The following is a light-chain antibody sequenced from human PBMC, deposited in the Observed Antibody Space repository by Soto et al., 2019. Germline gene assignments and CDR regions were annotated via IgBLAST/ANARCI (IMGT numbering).Light chain of an antibody. J-gene: IGLJ1*01. CDR1: SSDVGGYNY. Sequence: QSVLTQPASVSGSPGQSITISCTGTSSDVGGYNYVSWYQQHPGKAPKLMIYEVSNRPSGVSNRFSGSKSGNTASLTISGLQAEDEAEYYCCSFASSKTYGFGTGTKLTVL. V-gene: IGLV2-14*01. CDR3: CSFASSKTYG. CDR2: EVS.